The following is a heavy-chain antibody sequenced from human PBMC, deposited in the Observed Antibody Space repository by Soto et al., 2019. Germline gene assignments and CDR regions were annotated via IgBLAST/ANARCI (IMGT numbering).Heavy chain of an antibody. J-gene: IGHJ4*02. D-gene: IGHD3-22*01. V-gene: IGHV3-23*01. Sequence: GGSLRLSCAASGFTFSSYAMSWVRQAPGKGLEWVSAISGSGGSTYYADSVKGRFTISRDNSKNTLYLQMNSLRAEDTAVYYCAKDRDYYDSSGPVGDYWGQGTLVTVSS. CDR3: AKDRDYYDSSGPVGDY. CDR1: GFTFSSYA. CDR2: ISGSGGST.